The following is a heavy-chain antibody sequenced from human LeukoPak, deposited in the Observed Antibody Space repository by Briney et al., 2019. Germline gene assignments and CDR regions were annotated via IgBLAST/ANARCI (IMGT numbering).Heavy chain of an antibody. J-gene: IGHJ4*02. CDR3: AKGTAYYDSLFDY. CDR2: ISGTGGRT. Sequence: PGGFLRLSCAASEFTFSSYAMNWIRQSPAKGLQWVSRISGTGGRTSYADSVKGRFTISRDNSKNTLFLQMNSLRPEDTAVYYCAKGTAYYDSLFDYWGQGTLVTVSS. D-gene: IGHD5-12*01. V-gene: IGHV3-23*01. CDR1: EFTFSSYA.